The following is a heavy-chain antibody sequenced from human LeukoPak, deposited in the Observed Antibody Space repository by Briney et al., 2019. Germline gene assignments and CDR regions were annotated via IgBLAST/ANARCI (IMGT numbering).Heavy chain of an antibody. CDR3: ARPLESGGSYYDAFDI. CDR2: IIPIFGTA. D-gene: IGHD1-26*01. Sequence: ASVKVSCKASGGTFSSYAISWVRQAPGQGLEWMGGIIPIFGTANYAQKFQGRVTITADKSTSTAYMELNSLRAEDTAVYYCARPLESGGSYYDAFDIWGQGTMVTVSS. CDR1: GGTFSSYA. J-gene: IGHJ3*02. V-gene: IGHV1-69*06.